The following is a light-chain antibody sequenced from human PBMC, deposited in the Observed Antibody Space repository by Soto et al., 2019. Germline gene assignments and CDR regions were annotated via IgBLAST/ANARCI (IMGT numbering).Light chain of an antibody. CDR3: QKYNTAPYT. CDR1: QGFTNY. Sequence: DFQMTQSPSSLSASVGDTVTLTCRASQGFTNYLAWYQQKPGKAPKLLIYAASTLQSGVPPRFSGSGSGTHFTHTISSLQPEDAATYYCQKYNTAPYTFGQGTRLENK. CDR2: AAS. J-gene: IGKJ5*01. V-gene: IGKV1-27*01.